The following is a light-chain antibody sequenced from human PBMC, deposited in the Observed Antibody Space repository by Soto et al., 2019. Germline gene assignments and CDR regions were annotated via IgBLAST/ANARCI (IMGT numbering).Light chain of an antibody. CDR3: QQDGSSPWT. V-gene: IGKV3-20*01. CDR1: QTIRSNY. CDR2: GAS. Sequence: ETVLTQSPGTLSLSPGERATLSCRASQTIRSNYLAWYRQTPGQAPRLLIYGASNRATGIADRFSGSGSGTDFTLIISRLEPEDFALYSCQQDGSSPWTFGQGTKVEIK. J-gene: IGKJ1*01.